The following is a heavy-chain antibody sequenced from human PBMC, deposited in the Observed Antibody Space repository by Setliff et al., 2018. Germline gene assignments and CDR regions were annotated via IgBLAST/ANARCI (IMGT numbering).Heavy chain of an antibody. D-gene: IGHD3-10*01. CDR2: INPRTGVT. CDR1: GYTFTGHY. J-gene: IGHJ6*04. V-gene: IGHV1-2*02. Sequence: ASVKVSCKASGYTFTGHYIHWVRQAPGQGLEWLGWINPRTGVTNYARKFQGRVTMTRDTSITTVYMDLGRLRSDDTVVYYCARGTDYHGSGSYWAKDVWGKGTTVTVSS. CDR3: ARGTDYHGSGSYWAKDV.